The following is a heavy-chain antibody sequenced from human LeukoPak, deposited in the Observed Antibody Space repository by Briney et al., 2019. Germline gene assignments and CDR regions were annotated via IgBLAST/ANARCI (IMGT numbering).Heavy chain of an antibody. J-gene: IGHJ4*02. V-gene: IGHV3-7*03. CDR2: IKGDESEK. Sequence: GGSLRLSCAASGFTFSNYWMHWVRQAPGKGLEWVANIKGDESEKYYVDSVKGRFSISRDNAKNSLYLQMNSLRAEDAAVYYCAKGLMAARPHYFDYWGQGTPVTVSS. D-gene: IGHD6-6*01. CDR1: GFTFSNYW. CDR3: AKGLMAARPHYFDY.